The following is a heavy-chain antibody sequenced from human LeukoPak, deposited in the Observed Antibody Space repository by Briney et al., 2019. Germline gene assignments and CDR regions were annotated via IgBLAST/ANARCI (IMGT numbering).Heavy chain of an antibody. CDR2: IYTSGST. J-gene: IGHJ4*02. Sequence: SATLSLTCTVSGCSISSYYWSWIRQPAGQGLEWIGRIYTSGSTNYNPSLKSRVTMSVDTSKNQFSLKLSSVTAADTAVYYCARDDRGTAFDYWGQGTLVTVSS. D-gene: IGHD1-26*01. CDR1: GCSISSYY. V-gene: IGHV4-4*07. CDR3: ARDDRGTAFDY.